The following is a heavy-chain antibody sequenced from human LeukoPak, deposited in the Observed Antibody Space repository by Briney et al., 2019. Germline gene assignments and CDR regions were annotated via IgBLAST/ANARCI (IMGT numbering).Heavy chain of an antibody. CDR1: GYTFTSYD. CDR2: MNPNSGNT. CDR3: AREGAAAGTTFDY. Sequence: ASVKVSCKASGYTFTSYDINWVRQATGQGLEWMGWMNPNSGNTGYAQKFQGRVTMTRNTSISTAYMGLSSLRSEDTAVYYCAREGAAAGTTFDYWGQGTLVTVSS. V-gene: IGHV1-8*01. J-gene: IGHJ4*02. D-gene: IGHD6-13*01.